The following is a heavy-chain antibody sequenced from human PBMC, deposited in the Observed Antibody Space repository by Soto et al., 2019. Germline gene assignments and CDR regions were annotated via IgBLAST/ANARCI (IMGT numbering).Heavy chain of an antibody. CDR1: GYTFTSYD. Sequence: GASVKVSCKASGYTFTSYDINWVRQATGQGLEWMGWMNPNSGNTGYAQKFQGRVTMTRNTSISTAYMELSSLRSEDTAVYYCARGSIGGARFYYYYYYMDVWGKGTTVTVSS. CDR2: MNPNSGNT. D-gene: IGHD1-26*01. V-gene: IGHV1-8*01. CDR3: ARGSIGGARFYYYYYYMDV. J-gene: IGHJ6*03.